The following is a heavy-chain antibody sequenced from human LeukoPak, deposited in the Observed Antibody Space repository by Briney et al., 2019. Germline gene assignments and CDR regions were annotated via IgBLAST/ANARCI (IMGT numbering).Heavy chain of an antibody. D-gene: IGHD5-18*01. V-gene: IGHV1-2*02. CDR2: INPNSGGT. CDR1: GYTFTDYY. J-gene: IGHJ4*02. CDR3: ARELGPKYSYGPGFDY. Sequence: GASVKVSCKASGYTFTDYYLHWVRQAPGQGLEWMGWINPNSGGTNYAQRFQGGVTMTVDTSISTAYMELSRLRSDDTAVYYCARELGPKYSYGPGFDYWGQGTLVIVSS.